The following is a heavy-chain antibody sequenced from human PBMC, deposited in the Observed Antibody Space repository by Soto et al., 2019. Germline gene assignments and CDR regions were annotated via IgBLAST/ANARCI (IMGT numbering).Heavy chain of an antibody. CDR3: ARVDSGSYWFDP. CDR2: ISAYNGDT. J-gene: IGHJ5*02. CDR1: GYTFTGYY. D-gene: IGHD1-26*01. V-gene: IGHV1-18*04. Sequence: ASVKVSCKASGYTFTGYYMHWVRQAPGQGLEWMGWISAYNGDTNYAQKLQGRVTMTTDTSTSTAYMELRSLRSDDTAVYYCARVDSGSYWFDPWGQGTLVTVSS.